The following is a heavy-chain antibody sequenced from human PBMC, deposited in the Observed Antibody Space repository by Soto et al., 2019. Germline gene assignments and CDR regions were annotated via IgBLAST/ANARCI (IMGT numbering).Heavy chain of an antibody. CDR2: IYHDGRA. CDR1: GDSIYSFS. Sequence: QLQLQESGSGLVKPSQNLSVTCAVSGDSIYSFSWSWIRQPLGRGLEWIGYIYHDGRACYNSSLRSRVSMSVDTSKKQISLNLRSVTAADTAVCYCARDRGYGTLDYWGQGPLVTVSS. CDR3: ARDRGYGTLDY. V-gene: IGHV4-30-2*01. D-gene: IGHD5-18*01. J-gene: IGHJ4*02.